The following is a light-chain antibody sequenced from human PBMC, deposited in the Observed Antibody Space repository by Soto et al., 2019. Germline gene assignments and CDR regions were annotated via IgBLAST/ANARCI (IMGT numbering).Light chain of an antibody. V-gene: IGLV2-14*01. CDR3: SSYTSSNFWV. CDR1: SSDVGAYNY. J-gene: IGLJ3*02. Sequence: QSVLTQPASVSGSPGQSITISCTGTSSDVGAYNYVSWYQQHPGKAPKLMIYEVSNRPSGISNRFSGSKSGNTASLTISGLQAEDEADYYCSSYTSSNFWVFGEGTKLTVL. CDR2: EVS.